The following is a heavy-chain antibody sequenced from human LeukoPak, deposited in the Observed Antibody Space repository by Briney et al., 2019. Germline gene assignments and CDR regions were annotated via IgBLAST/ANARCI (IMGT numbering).Heavy chain of an antibody. V-gene: IGHV1-46*01. CDR2: INPSGGGT. CDR1: GYTFTNYY. CDR3: ARDRSYYDSSGYSAGFDY. Sequence: GASVKVSCKASGYTFTNYYIHWVRQAPGQGPEWMGIINPSGGGTSYAQKFQGRVTMTRDTSTSTVYMELSSLRSEDTAVYYCARDRSYYDSSGYSAGFDYWGQGTLVTVSS. D-gene: IGHD3-22*01. J-gene: IGHJ4*02.